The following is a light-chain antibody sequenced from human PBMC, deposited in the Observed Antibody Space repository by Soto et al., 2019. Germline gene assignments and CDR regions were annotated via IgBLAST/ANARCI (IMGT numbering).Light chain of an antibody. Sequence: DIQMTQSPSSLSASVGDRVTITCQASQDIRNYLNWYHQKPGRAPNLLIYDASNLETGVPSRFSGSGSGTDFTFTITNLQAEDIATYYCQQYHTLYTFGQGTKVEIK. CDR1: QDIRNY. CDR3: QQYHTLYT. J-gene: IGKJ2*01. CDR2: DAS. V-gene: IGKV1-33*01.